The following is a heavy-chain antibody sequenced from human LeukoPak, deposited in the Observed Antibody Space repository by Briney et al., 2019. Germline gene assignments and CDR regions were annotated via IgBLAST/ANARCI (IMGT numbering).Heavy chain of an antibody. V-gene: IGHV3-7*01. Sequence: GGSLRLSCAASGFSFGSYWMSWVRQAPGKGLEWVANIKQDGSEKYYVDSVKGRFTISRDNAKNSLYLQMNSLRAEDTAVYYCARIPNYYYYYMDVWGKGTTVTVSS. CDR1: GFSFGSYW. CDR2: IKQDGSEK. J-gene: IGHJ6*03. CDR3: ARIPNYYYYYMDV.